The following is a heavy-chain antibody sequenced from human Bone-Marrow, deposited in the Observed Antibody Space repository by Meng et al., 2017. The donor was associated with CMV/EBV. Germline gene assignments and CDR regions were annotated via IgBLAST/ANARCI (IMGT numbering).Heavy chain of an antibody. V-gene: IGHV3-23*01. Sequence: GESLKISCAASGFTFSNYAMNWVRQAPGKGLEWVSGISSSGANTYYADSVKGRFTISGDNAKNTLYLQMNSLRAEDTALYYCAKDAPTSATTWYPFDSWGQGTLVTVSS. CDR3: AKDAPTSATTWYPFDS. CDR2: ISSSGANT. CDR1: GFTFSNYA. D-gene: IGHD6-13*01. J-gene: IGHJ4*02.